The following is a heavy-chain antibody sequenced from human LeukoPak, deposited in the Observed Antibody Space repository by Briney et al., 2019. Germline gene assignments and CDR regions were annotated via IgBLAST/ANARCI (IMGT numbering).Heavy chain of an antibody. D-gene: IGHD3-22*01. J-gene: IGHJ4*02. CDR2: IDPSDSYT. CDR3: ARSTQVTYYYDSSGYYPDY. V-gene: IGHV5-10-1*01. Sequence: GESLKISCKGSGYSFTSYWISWVRQMPGKGLEWMGRIDPSDSYTNYSPSFQGHVTISADKSISTAYLQWCSLKASDTAMYYCARSTQVTYYYDSSGYYPDYWGQGTLVTVSP. CDR1: GYSFTSYW.